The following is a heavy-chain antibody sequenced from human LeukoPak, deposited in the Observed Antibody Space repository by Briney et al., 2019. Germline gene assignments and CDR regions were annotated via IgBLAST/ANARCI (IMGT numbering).Heavy chain of an antibody. CDR1: GGSISSTSYY. J-gene: IGHJ6*03. D-gene: IGHD5-12*01. V-gene: IGHV4-39*07. CDR2: VYYTGST. Sequence: PSETLSLTCTVSGGSISSTSYYWGWIRQPPGKGPEWIGSVYYTGSTSYNPSLKSRVTISVDTSKNQFSLKLSSVTAADTAVYYCARFGGYLTNYYYYHMDVWGKGTTVTVSS. CDR3: ARFGGYLTNYYYYHMDV.